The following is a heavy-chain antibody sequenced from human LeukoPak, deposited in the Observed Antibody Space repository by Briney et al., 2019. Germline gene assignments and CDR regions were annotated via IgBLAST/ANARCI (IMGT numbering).Heavy chain of an antibody. CDR1: GFTFSDYY. Sequence: GGSLRLSCAASGFTFSDYYMNWIRQAPGKGLEWVSYISNSGSTIYYADSVKGRFTISRDNAKNSLYLQMNSLRAEDTAVYYCARDAGTRNYYYYYYMDVWGKGTTVTVSS. J-gene: IGHJ6*03. V-gene: IGHV3-11*04. CDR3: ARDAGTRNYYYYYYMDV. D-gene: IGHD1-7*01. CDR2: ISNSGSTI.